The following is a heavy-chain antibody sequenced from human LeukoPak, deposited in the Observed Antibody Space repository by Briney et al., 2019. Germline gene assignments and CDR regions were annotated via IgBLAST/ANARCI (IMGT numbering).Heavy chain of an antibody. V-gene: IGHV3-48*02. CDR2: ISSSSSTI. Sequence: PGGSLRLSCAASGFTFSRYSMNWVRKAPGKGLEWVSYISSSSSTIYYADSVKGRFTISRDNAKNSLYLQMNSLRDEDTAVYYCARDTALGYCSGGSCYYFDYWGQGTLVTVSS. D-gene: IGHD2-15*01. CDR1: GFTFSRYS. J-gene: IGHJ4*02. CDR3: ARDTALGYCSGGSCYYFDY.